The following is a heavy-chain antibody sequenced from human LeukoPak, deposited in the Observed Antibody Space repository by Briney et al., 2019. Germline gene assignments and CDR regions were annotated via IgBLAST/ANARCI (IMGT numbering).Heavy chain of an antibody. J-gene: IGHJ4*02. D-gene: IGHD6-13*01. Sequence: SETLSLTCGVFGASFNEYSWNWIRQSPGKGLEWIGEVNHAGNTNYNPSLKSRVTISVDTSKNQFSLKLSSVTAADTAVYYCARSYSSSWYGGDYWGQGTLVTVSS. CDR3: ARSYSSSWYGGDY. V-gene: IGHV4-34*01. CDR1: GASFNEYS. CDR2: VNHAGNT.